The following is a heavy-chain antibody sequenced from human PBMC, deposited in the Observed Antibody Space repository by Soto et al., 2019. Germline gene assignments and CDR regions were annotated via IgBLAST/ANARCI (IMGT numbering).Heavy chain of an antibody. V-gene: IGHV4-31*03. J-gene: IGHJ1*01. CDR1: GGSISSGGYY. Sequence: QVQLQESGPGLVKPSQTLSLTCTVSGGSISSGGYYWSWIRQHPGKGREWIGYIYYSGSTYYTPSLKSRVPISVDTSKNQFSLKLSSVTAADTAVYYCAIYDSSGSRGFQHWGQGTLVTVSS. CDR3: AIYDSSGSRGFQH. CDR2: IYYSGST. D-gene: IGHD3-22*01.